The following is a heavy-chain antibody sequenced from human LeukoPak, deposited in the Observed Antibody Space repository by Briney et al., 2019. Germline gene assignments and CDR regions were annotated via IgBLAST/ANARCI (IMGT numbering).Heavy chain of an antibody. CDR2: IKQDGSEK. CDR3: ARERHSSGCFDY. CDR1: GFTFSSYW. Sequence: GGSLRLSCAASGFTFSSYWMSWVRQAPGKWMEWVAYIKQDGSEKYYVDSVKGRFTITKDNAKNSLYLQMNSLTVEDTALYYWARERHSSGCFDYWGQGTLVTVSS. D-gene: IGHD6-19*01. J-gene: IGHJ4*02. V-gene: IGHV3-7*04.